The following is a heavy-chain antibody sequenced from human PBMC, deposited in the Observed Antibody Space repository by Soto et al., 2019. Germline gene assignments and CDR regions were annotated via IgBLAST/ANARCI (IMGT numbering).Heavy chain of an antibody. CDR2: IYVGDSDT. J-gene: IGHJ4*02. V-gene: IGHV5-51*01. CDR1: GYIFTNYW. CDR3: ARHGSRGAGINYFDY. Sequence: PGESLKISCKGSGYIFTNYWIGWVRQMPGKGLEWMGIIYVGDSDTRYSPSFQGQVTISVDKSISTAYLQWSSLKASDTAMYYCARHGSRGAGINYFDYWGRGTQVTVSS. D-gene: IGHD6-13*01.